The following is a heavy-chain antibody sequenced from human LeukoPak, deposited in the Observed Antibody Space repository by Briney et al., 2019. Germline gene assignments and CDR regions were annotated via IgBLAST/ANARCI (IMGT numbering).Heavy chain of an antibody. CDR3: ARVISFGDPSDP. CDR1: GFTFSNHW. Sequence: GGSLRLSCAASGFTFSNHWMNWVRQAPGKGLEWVANIKEDGSQKKYVDSVKGRFTISRDNAKKLLYLQMNSLRVEDTAVYYCARVISFGDPSDPWGQGTQVTVSS. V-gene: IGHV3-7*01. D-gene: IGHD3-10*01. CDR2: IKEDGSQK. J-gene: IGHJ5*02.